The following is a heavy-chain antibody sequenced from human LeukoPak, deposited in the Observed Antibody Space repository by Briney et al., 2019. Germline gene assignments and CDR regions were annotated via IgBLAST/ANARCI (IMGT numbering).Heavy chain of an antibody. CDR2: ISSSSSTI. J-gene: IGHJ4*02. D-gene: IGHD3-16*01. Sequence: GGSLRLSCAVSGFTFSSYSMNWVRQAPGKGLEWVSYISSSSSTIYYADSVKGRFTISRDNAKNSLYLQMNSLRAEDTAVYYCAREWGANFDYWGQGTLVTVSS. CDR1: GFTFSSYS. V-gene: IGHV3-48*01. CDR3: AREWGANFDY.